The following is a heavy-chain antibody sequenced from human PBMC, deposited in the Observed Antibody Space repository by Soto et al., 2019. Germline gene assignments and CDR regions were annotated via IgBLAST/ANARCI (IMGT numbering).Heavy chain of an antibody. V-gene: IGHV1-18*01. D-gene: IGHD3-16*01. CDR3: VMVDNYVTPTPKDV. J-gene: IGHJ6*02. CDR1: GYIFVNYG. Sequence: QVQLVQSGDEVKKPGASVKVSCKATGYIFVNYGIAWVRQAQGQGLEWMGWISPYTGNTHSATKVKGRITMTTDTSTSTACMDLGSLTSDETAVYYCVMVDNYVTPTPKDVWGQVNKVTVSS. CDR2: ISPYTGNT.